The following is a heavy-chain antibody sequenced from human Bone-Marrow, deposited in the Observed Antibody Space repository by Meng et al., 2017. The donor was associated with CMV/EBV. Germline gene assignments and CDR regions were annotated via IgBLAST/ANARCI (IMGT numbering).Heavy chain of an antibody. V-gene: IGHV5-51*01. Sequence: KVSCKGSGYSFIGYWIGWVRQMPGKGLEWMGIIHPGDSDTRYSPSFEGQVTISADKSIRTAYLQWNSLKASDTAMYYCATWPTGGVPNYWGQGTLVTVSS. CDR3: ATWPTGGVPNY. D-gene: IGHD1-26*01. J-gene: IGHJ4*02. CDR1: GYSFIGYW. CDR2: IHPGDSDT.